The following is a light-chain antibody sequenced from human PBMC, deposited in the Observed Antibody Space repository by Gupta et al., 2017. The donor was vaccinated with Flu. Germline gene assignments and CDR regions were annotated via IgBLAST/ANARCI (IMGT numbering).Light chain of an antibody. CDR2: DNN. CDR3: ATWDSSRSAGV. CDR1: SSNIGNNY. Sequence: SVLTQPLSVSAAPGHKVTIPCSGSSSNIGNNYVSWYQQLPGTAPKLLHYDNNKRPSGIPDRFSGSKSGTSATLAITGLQTGEEADYYCATWDSSRSAGVFGGGTKLTVL. V-gene: IGLV1-51*01. J-gene: IGLJ3*02.